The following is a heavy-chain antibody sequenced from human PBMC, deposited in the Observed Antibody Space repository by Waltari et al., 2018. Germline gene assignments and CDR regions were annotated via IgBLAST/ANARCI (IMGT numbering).Heavy chain of an antibody. D-gene: IGHD1-26*01. CDR2: IIPILGTA. J-gene: IGHJ4*02. Sequence: QVQLVQSGAEVKKPGSSVNVSCKASGGTFSSYAISWVRQAPGQGLEWRGGIIPILGTANYAQKFQGRVTITADESTSTADMELSSLRSEDTAVYYCARGEVTRGYYFDYWGQGTLVTVSS. CDR3: ARGEVTRGYYFDY. V-gene: IGHV1-69*01. CDR1: GGTFSSYA.